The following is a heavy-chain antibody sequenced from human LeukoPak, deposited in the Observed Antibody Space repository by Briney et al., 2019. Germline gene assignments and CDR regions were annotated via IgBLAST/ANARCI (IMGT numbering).Heavy chain of an antibody. CDR2: IYYGGST. CDR3: ARDYPIAVAGSDAFDI. V-gene: IGHV4-59*01. CDR1: GGSISSYY. D-gene: IGHD6-19*01. J-gene: IGHJ3*02. Sequence: SETLSLTCTVSGGSISSYYWSWIRQPPGKGLEWIGYIYYGGSTNYNPSLKSRVTISVDTSKNQFSLKLSSVTAADTAVYYCARDYPIAVAGSDAFDIWGQGTMVTVSS.